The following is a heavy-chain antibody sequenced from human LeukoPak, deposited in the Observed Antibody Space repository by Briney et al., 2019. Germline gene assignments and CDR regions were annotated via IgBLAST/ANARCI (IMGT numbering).Heavy chain of an antibody. CDR3: ARVYHSSSWVYYYYYGMDV. D-gene: IGHD6-13*01. V-gene: IGHV1-8*01. CDR2: MNPNSGNT. CDR1: GYTFTSYD. J-gene: IGHJ6*02. Sequence: ASVMVSCKASGYTFTSYDINWVRQATGQGLEWMGWMNPNSGNTGYAQKFQGRVTMTRNTSISTAYMELSSLRSEDTAVYYCARVYHSSSWVYYYYYGMDVWGQGTTVTVSS.